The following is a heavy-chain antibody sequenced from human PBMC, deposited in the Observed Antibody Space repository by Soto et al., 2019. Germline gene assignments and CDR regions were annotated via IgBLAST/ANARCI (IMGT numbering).Heavy chain of an antibody. CDR1: GFTFSDYS. Sequence: GGSLRLSCAASGFTFSDYSMNWVRQAPGKGLEWVSYISSTSSNTEYYADSVRGRFTISRDNAKNSLDLQMSSLRVEDTAVYYCARRGMTAFDYWGQGILVTVSS. CDR2: ISSTSSNTE. CDR3: ARRGMTAFDY. V-gene: IGHV3-48*01. J-gene: IGHJ4*02. D-gene: IGHD3-16*01.